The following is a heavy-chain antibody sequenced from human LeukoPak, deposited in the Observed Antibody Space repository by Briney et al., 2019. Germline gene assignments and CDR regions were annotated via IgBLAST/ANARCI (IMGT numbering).Heavy chain of an antibody. CDR1: GGSFSGYS. Sequence: SETLSLTCAVYGGSFSGYSWSWIRQPPGKGLEWIGYIYHSGSTYYNPSLKSRVTISVDRSKNQFSLKLSSVTAADTAVYYCARVVVAGGHFDYWGQGTLVTVSS. CDR2: IYHSGST. V-gene: IGHV4-30-2*01. CDR3: ARVVVAGGHFDY. J-gene: IGHJ4*02. D-gene: IGHD6-19*01.